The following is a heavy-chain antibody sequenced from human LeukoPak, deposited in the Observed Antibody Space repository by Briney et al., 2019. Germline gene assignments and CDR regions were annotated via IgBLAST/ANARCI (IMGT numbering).Heavy chain of an antibody. V-gene: IGHV3-43D*03. Sequence: GGSLRLSCAASGFTFDDYAMHWVRQAPGKGLEWVSLISWDGGSTYYADSVKGRFTISRDNSKNSLYLQMNSLRAEDTALYYCAKDGSTARLPRPNYFDYWGQGTLVTVSS. CDR1: GFTFDDYA. J-gene: IGHJ4*02. D-gene: IGHD6-6*01. CDR3: AKDGSTARLPRPNYFDY. CDR2: ISWDGGST.